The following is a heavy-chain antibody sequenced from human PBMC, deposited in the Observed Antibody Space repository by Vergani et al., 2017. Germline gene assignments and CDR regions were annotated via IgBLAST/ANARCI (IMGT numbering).Heavy chain of an antibody. CDR3: SRGRGYSFGYSDY. D-gene: IGHD5-18*01. J-gene: IGHJ4*02. CDR1: EFTFSNYA. CDR2: IRNKAYGGTT. V-gene: IGHV3-49*04. Sequence: EVQLLESGGGLVQPGGSLRLTCAASEFTFSNYAMNWVRQAPGEGLEWVAFIRNKAYGGTTEYAASVKGRFTISRDDSKRLAYLQLSGLKTEDTAVYFCSRGRGYSFGYSDYWGQGTLVTVSS.